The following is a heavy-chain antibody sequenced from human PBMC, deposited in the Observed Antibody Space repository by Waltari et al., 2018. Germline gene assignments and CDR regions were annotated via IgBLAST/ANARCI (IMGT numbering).Heavy chain of an antibody. D-gene: IGHD2-21*01. CDR3: ARGSFLWTKFDL. Sequence: GYYLHWVRQAPGQGPEWMGWINPNSGVTNFAQKFQDRVTMTRDTSISTAYMELSSLRSDDTAIYFCARGSFLWTKFDLWGHGTLVSVSP. CDR2: INPNSGVT. J-gene: IGHJ5*02. CDR1: GYY. V-gene: IGHV1-2*02.